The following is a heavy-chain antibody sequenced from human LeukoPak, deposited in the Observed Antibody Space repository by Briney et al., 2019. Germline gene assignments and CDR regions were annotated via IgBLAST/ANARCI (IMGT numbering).Heavy chain of an antibody. J-gene: IGHJ5*01. CDR3: AKTHCGGGSCDKFDS. D-gene: IGHD2-21*01. CDR1: GGSISNSSYY. V-gene: IGHV4-39*01. Sequence: SETLSLTCTVSGGSISNSSYYWGWIRQPPGKGLEWIGSMYYSGSTYYNPSLKSRATISVDTSKNQFSLKLSSVTAADTAVYYCAKTHCGGGSCDKFDSWGQGILVTVSS. CDR2: MYYSGST.